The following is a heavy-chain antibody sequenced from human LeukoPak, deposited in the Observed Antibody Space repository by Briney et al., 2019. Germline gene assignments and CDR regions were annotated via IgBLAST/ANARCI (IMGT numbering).Heavy chain of an antibody. CDR2: IYYSGST. J-gene: IGHJ4*02. D-gene: IGHD3-10*01. CDR1: GGSISSYY. CDR3: ARDLDSYGSGYFDY. Sequence: PSETLSLTCTVSGGSISSYYWSWIRQPPGKGLEWIGSIYYSGSTYYNPSLKSRVTISVDTSKNQFSLKLSSVTAADTAVYYCARDLDSYGSGYFDYWGQGTLVTVSS. V-gene: IGHV4-39*07.